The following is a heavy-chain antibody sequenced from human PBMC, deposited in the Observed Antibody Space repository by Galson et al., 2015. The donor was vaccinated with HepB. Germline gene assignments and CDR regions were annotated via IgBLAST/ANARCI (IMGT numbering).Heavy chain of an antibody. Sequence: SLRLSCAASGFTFSSYGMHWVRQAPGKGLEWVAVISYDGSNKYYADSVKGRFTISRDNSKNTLYLQMNSLRAEDTAVYYCAILHRGATPFDYWGQGTLVTVSS. CDR2: ISYDGSNK. J-gene: IGHJ4*02. D-gene: IGHD5-12*01. CDR1: GFTFSSYG. CDR3: AILHRGATPFDY. V-gene: IGHV3-30*03.